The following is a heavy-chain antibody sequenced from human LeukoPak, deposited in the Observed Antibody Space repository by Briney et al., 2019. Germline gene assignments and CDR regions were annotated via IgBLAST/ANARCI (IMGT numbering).Heavy chain of an antibody. CDR3: ARVAMTFDAFDI. Sequence: PGGSLRLSCAASGFTFSSYAMHWVRQAPGKVLEYVSAISSNGGSTYYANSVKGRFTISRDNSKNTLYLQMGSLRAEDMAVYYCARVAMTFDAFDIWGQGTMVTVSS. J-gene: IGHJ3*02. V-gene: IGHV3-64*01. CDR2: ISSNGGST. CDR1: GFTFSSYA. D-gene: IGHD2-21*02.